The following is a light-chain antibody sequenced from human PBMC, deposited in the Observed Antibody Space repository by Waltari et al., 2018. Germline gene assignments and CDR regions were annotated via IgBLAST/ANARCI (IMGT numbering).Light chain of an antibody. CDR3: QQSYSTAT. V-gene: IGKV1-39*01. CDR2: AAS. J-gene: IGKJ1*01. Sequence: DIQMTQSPSSLSASVGDRVTITCRASQSISSYLNWYQQKPGKAPKLLIYAASSLQSGVPSRFSGSGSGTDFTLTISSLQPEDFATYYCQQSYSTATFGLGTKVEIK. CDR1: QSISSY.